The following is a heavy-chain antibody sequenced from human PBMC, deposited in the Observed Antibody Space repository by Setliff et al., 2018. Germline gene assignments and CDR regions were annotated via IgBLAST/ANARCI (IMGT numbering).Heavy chain of an antibody. J-gene: IGHJ3*02. V-gene: IGHV4-38-2*02. CDR3: AKDVGDGYGVDAYASGGFDI. CDR2: IFHSGRS. Sequence: PSETLSLTCAVSGYSISSAYYWGWIRQTPGKGLEWIGSIFHSGRSYYNPSLKSRVTMSVDTSKSQFSLKLSSVTAADTAVYYCAKDVGDGYGVDAYASGGFDIWGQGALGTV. CDR1: GYSISSAYY. D-gene: IGHD5-18*01.